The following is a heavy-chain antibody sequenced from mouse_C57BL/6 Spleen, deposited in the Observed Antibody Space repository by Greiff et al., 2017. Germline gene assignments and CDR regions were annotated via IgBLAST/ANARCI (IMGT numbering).Heavy chain of an antibody. D-gene: IGHD1-1*01. J-gene: IGHJ2*01. CDR1: GYTFTDYY. Sequence: QVQLKESGPELVKPGASVKISCKASGYTFTDYYINWVKQRPGQGLEWIGWIFPGSGSTYYNEKFKGKATLTVDKSSSTAYMLLSSLTSEDSAVXFCAGSSYVGNTYYFDDWGKGTTLTVSS. CDR3: AGSSYVGNTYYFDD. V-gene: IGHV1-75*01. CDR2: IFPGSGST.